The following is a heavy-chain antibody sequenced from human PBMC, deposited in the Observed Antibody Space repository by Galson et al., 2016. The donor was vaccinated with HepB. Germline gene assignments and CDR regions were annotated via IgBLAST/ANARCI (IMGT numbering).Heavy chain of an antibody. Sequence: SLRLSCAASGLTFSSYAMTWVRQAPGKGLEWVSTITDNGGHTYYADSVKGRLTISRDNSKSTLYLQMNSLRAEDTALYYCASHAASGSYSDYFPHWGQGTLVTVSS. D-gene: IGHD3-10*01. J-gene: IGHJ4*02. V-gene: IGHV3-23*01. CDR1: GLTFSSYA. CDR2: ITDNGGHT. CDR3: ASHAASGSYSDYFPH.